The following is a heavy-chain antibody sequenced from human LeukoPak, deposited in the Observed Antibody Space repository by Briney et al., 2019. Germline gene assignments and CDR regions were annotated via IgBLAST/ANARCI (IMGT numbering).Heavy chain of an antibody. D-gene: IGHD3-10*01. CDR3: ARGVYYGSGSYSDY. J-gene: IGHJ4*02. Sequence: ASVKVSCKASGYTFTGYYMHWVRQAPGQGLEWMGWINPNSGGTNYAQKFQGRVTMTRDTSISTAYMELSRLRSGDTAVYYCARGVYYGSGSYSDYWGQGTLVTVSS. V-gene: IGHV1-2*02. CDR2: INPNSGGT. CDR1: GYTFTGYY.